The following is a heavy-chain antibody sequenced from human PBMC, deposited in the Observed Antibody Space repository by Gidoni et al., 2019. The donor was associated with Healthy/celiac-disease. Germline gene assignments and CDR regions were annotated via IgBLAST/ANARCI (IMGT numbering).Heavy chain of an antibody. CDR1: GFTFSSYG. CDR2: ISYDGSNK. J-gene: IGHJ6*02. CDR3: AKDSGCSSTSCYDVFYYYYGMDV. V-gene: IGHV3-30*18. Sequence: QVQLVESGGGVVQPVRSLGLSCSASGFTFSSYGRPWVAQAPGKGLEWVAVISYDGSNKYYADSVKGRFTISRDNSKNTLYLQMNSLRAEDTAVYYCAKDSGCSSTSCYDVFYYYYGMDVWGQGTTVTVSS. D-gene: IGHD2-2*01.